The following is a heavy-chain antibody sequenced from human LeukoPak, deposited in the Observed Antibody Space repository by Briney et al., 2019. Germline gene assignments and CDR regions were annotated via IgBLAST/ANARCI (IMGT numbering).Heavy chain of an antibody. J-gene: IGHJ4*02. CDR3: ARGSHLLRFLEWLLPSSYFDY. CDR1: GYTFTSYD. Sequence: ASVKVSCKASGYTFTSYDINWVRQATGQGLEWMGWMNPNSGNTGYAQKFQGRVTITRNTSISTAYMELSSLRSEDTAVYYCARGSHLLRFLEWLLPSSYFDYWGQGTLVTVSS. D-gene: IGHD3-3*01. V-gene: IGHV1-8*03. CDR2: MNPNSGNT.